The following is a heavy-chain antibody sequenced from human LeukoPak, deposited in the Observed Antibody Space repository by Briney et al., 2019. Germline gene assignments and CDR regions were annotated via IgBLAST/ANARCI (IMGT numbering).Heavy chain of an antibody. CDR2: IYYSGST. D-gene: IGHD4-23*01. CDR3: ARPYGGNPLWFFDL. V-gene: IGHV4-39*07. Sequence: PSETLSLTCTVSGGSISSSSYYWGWIRQPPGKGLEWIGSIYYSGSTYYNPSLKSRVTISVDKSKNQFSLKLSSVTAADTAVYYCARPYGGNPLWFFDLWGRGTLVTVSS. J-gene: IGHJ2*01. CDR1: GGSISSSSYY.